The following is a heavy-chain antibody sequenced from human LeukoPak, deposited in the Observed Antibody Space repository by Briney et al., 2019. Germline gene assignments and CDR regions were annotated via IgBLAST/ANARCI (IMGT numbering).Heavy chain of an antibody. CDR3: ARGVGSSSWYIGYFDY. D-gene: IGHD6-13*01. J-gene: IGHJ4*02. Sequence: ASVKVSCKASGYTFTGYYMHWVRQAPGQGLEGMGWINPNSGGTNYAQKFQGRVTMTRDTSISTAYMELSRLRSDDTAVYYCARGVGSSSWYIGYFDYWGQGTLVTVSS. CDR1: GYTFTGYY. V-gene: IGHV1-2*02. CDR2: INPNSGGT.